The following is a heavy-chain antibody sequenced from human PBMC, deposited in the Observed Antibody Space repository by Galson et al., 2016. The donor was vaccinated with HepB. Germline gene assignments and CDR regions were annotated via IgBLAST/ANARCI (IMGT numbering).Heavy chain of an antibody. CDR1: GDSISSNTFY. CDR3: ARHRAAVLPFDF. Sequence: SETLSLTCTVSGDSISSNTFYWGWIRQPPGRGLEWIGSISYSWNTSYNPSLKSRISISRETSKYQFSLNLRFVSATDTATYYCARHRAAVLPFDFWGRGTLVAVSS. D-gene: IGHD6-13*01. CDR2: ISYSWNT. J-gene: IGHJ4*02. V-gene: IGHV4-39*01.